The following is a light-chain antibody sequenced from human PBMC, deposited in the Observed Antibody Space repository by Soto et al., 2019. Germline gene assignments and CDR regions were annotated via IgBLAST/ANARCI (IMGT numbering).Light chain of an antibody. Sequence: EIVLTQSPGTLSSSPGEGVTLSCRASETIRSNYLAWYQKKPGQAPRLLIFGASTRDTGIPDKFSGSGSGTDFTLTISSLEPEDFAKYYCQEYGSSPPHTFGPGT. CDR3: QEYGSSPPHT. CDR1: ETIRSNY. J-gene: IGKJ3*01. V-gene: IGKV3-20*01. CDR2: GAS.